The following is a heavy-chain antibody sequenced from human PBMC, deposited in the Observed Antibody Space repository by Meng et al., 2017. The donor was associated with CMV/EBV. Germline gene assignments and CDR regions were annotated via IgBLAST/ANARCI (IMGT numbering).Heavy chain of an antibody. CDR1: GFTFSSYG. V-gene: IGHV3-30*19. CDR2: ISYDGSNK. J-gene: IGHJ2*01. Sequence: GESLKISCAASGFTFSSYGMHWVRQAPGKGLEWVAVISYDGSNKYYADSVKGRFTISRDNSKNTLYLQMNSLRAEDTAVYYCARDVVPAAIPRWYFDLWGRGTLVTVSS. CDR3: ARDVVPAAIPRWYFDL. D-gene: IGHD2-2*02.